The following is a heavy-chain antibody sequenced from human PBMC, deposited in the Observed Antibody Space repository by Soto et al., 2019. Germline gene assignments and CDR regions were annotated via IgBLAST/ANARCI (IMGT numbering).Heavy chain of an antibody. Sequence: RASVKVSCKASGGTFSSYAISWVRQAPGQGLEWMGGIIPIFGTANYAQKFQGRATITADESTSTAYMELSSLRSEDTAVYYCARHGSSSGCDYWGQGTLVTVSS. V-gene: IGHV1-69*13. CDR2: IIPIFGTA. J-gene: IGHJ4*02. CDR3: ARHGSSSGCDY. CDR1: GGTFSSYA. D-gene: IGHD6-6*01.